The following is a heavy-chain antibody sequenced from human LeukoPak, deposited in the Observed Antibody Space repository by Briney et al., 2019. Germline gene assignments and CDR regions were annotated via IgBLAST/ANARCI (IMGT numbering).Heavy chain of an antibody. Sequence: PGGSLRLSCAASGFTFSSYWMHWVRQAPGKGLVWVSRINSDGSSTSYADSVKGRFTISRDNAKNTLYLQMNSLRAEDTAVYHCARDQSPAYDSSGYYYPPFDYWGQGTLVTVSS. V-gene: IGHV3-74*01. D-gene: IGHD3-22*01. J-gene: IGHJ4*02. CDR1: GFTFSSYW. CDR2: INSDGSST. CDR3: ARDQSPAYDSSGYYYPPFDY.